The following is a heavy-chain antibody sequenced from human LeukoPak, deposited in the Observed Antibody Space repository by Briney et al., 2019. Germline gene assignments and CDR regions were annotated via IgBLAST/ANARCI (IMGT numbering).Heavy chain of an antibody. CDR2: ITGSGGRT. D-gene: IGHD3-16*02. CDR3: ARVGVIVRSFDY. V-gene: IGHV3-23*01. J-gene: IGHJ4*02. Sequence: GGSLRLSCAASGFTFSSYAMSWVRQAPGKGLEWVSAITGSGGRTYYADSVKGRFTISRDNAKNTLYLQMNSLRAEDTAVYYCARVGVIVRSFDYWGQGTLVTVSS. CDR1: GFTFSSYA.